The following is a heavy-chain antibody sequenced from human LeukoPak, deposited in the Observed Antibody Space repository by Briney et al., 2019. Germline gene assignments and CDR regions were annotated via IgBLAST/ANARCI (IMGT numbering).Heavy chain of an antibody. CDR2: IYTSGST. CDR3: ARASGYDPPYYYYGMDV. Sequence: SETLSLTCTVSGGSISSYYWSWIPQPAGKGLEWIGRIYTSGSTNYNPFLKSRVTMSVDTSKNQFSLKLSSVTAADTAVYYCARASGYDPPYYYYGMDVWGQGTTVTVSS. D-gene: IGHD5-12*01. J-gene: IGHJ6*02. V-gene: IGHV4-4*07. CDR1: GGSISSYY.